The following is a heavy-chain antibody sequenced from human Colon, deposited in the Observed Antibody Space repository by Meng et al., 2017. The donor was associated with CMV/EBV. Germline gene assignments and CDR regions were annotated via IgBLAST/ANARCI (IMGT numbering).Heavy chain of an antibody. D-gene: IGHD6-19*01. CDR2: ISSSDYRT. J-gene: IGHJ4*02. CDR1: GFNVSTNY. Sequence: GESLKISCAVSGFNVSTNYMTWVRQAPGKGPEWISAISSSDYRTSYADSVRGRFTISRDNSKNTLYLEMNSLRAEDTAVYYCAKAPIWVSVAGVLDSWGQGTLVTVSS. V-gene: IGHV3-23*01. CDR3: AKAPIWVSVAGVLDS.